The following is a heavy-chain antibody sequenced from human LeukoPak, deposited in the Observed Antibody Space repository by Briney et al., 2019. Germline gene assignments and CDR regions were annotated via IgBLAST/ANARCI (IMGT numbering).Heavy chain of an antibody. CDR2: IYYSGST. D-gene: IGHD3-22*01. V-gene: IGHV4-30-4*08. Sequence: SQILSLTCTVSGGSISSGDYYWTWIRQPPGKGLEWIGYIYYSGSTYYNPSLKSRVTISVDTSKNQFSLKLSSVTAADTAVYYCARDPGRGYYDSSGYYVQWGQGTLVTVSS. J-gene: IGHJ4*02. CDR3: ARDPGRGYYDSSGYYVQ. CDR1: GGSISSGDYY.